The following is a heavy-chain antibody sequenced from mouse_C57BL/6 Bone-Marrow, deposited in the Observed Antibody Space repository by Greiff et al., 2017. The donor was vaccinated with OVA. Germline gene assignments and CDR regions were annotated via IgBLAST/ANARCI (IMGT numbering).Heavy chain of an antibody. V-gene: IGHV1-62-2*01. D-gene: IGHD1-1*01. CDR1: GYTFTEYT. CDR3: ARHEVYGSSYDTFAY. Sequence: VMLVESGAELVKPGASVKLSCKASGYTFTEYTIHWVKQRSGQGLEWIGWFYPGSGSIKYNEKFKDKATLTADKSSSTVYMELSRLTSEDSAVYFCARHEVYGSSYDTFAYWGQGTLVTVSA. J-gene: IGHJ3*01. CDR2: FYPGSGSI.